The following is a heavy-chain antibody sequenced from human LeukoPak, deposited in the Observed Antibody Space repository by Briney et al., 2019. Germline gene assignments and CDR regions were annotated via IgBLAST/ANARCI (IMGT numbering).Heavy chain of an antibody. D-gene: IGHD3-22*01. CDR1: GFTFSSYW. J-gene: IGHJ6*02. V-gene: IGHV3-7*01. CDR3: ARDADYYDSSGYYWYSNYGMDV. CDR2: IKQDGSEK. Sequence: GGSLRLSCAASGFTFSSYWMSWVRQAPGKGLEWVANIKQDGSEKYYVDPVKGRFTISRDNAKNSLYLQMNSLRAEDTAVYYCARDADYYDSSGYYWYSNYGMDVWGQGTTVTVSS.